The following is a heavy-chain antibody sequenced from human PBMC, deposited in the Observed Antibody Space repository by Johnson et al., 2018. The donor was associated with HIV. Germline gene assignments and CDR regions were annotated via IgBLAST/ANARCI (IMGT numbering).Heavy chain of an antibody. V-gene: IGHV3-48*03. CDR3: ARWGHIAAAGTYAFDI. CDR1: GFTFSNYE. Sequence: VQLVESGGGLVQPGGSLRLSCAASGFTFSNYEMNWVRQAPGKGLEWLLYISSSGTPIYYADSVKGRFTISRDNAKTSLYLQMNSLIAEDTAVYYCARWGHIAAAGTYAFDIWGQGTVVTVSS. D-gene: IGHD6-13*01. J-gene: IGHJ3*02. CDR2: ISSSGTPI.